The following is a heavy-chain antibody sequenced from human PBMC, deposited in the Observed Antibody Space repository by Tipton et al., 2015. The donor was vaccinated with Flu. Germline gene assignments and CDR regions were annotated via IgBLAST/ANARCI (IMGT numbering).Heavy chain of an antibody. CDR3: ARDSPYSGSTYYYYGMDV. J-gene: IGHJ6*02. CDR1: GFTFSSYW. V-gene: IGHV3-74*01. Sequence: SLRLSCAASGFTFSSYWMHWVRQAPGKGLVWVSRINSDGSSTSYADSVKGRFTISRDNAKNTLYQQMNSLRAEDTAVYYCARDSPYSGSTYYYYGMDVWGQGTTVTVSS. CDR2: INSDGSST. D-gene: IGHD1-26*01.